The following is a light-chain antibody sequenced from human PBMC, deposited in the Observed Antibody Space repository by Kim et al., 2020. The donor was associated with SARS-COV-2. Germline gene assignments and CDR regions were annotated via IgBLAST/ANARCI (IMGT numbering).Light chain of an antibody. J-gene: IGLJ3*02. V-gene: IGLV1-44*01. CDR1: NSNIGSHT. CDR2: ANS. Sequence: GQRVTISCSGSNSNIGSHTLNWYQHFPGTAPKLLIYANSHRPSGVPDRFSGSKSDSSASLAISGLQSEDEADYYCAAWDASLNGWVFGGGTQLTVL. CDR3: AAWDASLNGWV.